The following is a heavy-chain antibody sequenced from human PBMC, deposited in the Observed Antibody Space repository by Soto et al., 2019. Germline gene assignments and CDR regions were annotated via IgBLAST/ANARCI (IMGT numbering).Heavy chain of an antibody. D-gene: IGHD1-20*01. Sequence: PSETLSLTCTVSGGSISSYYWSWIRQPPGKGLEWIGYIYYSGSTNYNPSLKSRVTISVDTSKNQFSLKLSSVTAADTAVYYCARQVSVHYYYYYYMDVWGKGTTVTVSS. CDR1: GGSISSYY. J-gene: IGHJ6*03. CDR2: IYYSGST. V-gene: IGHV4-59*08. CDR3: ARQVSVHYYYYYYMDV.